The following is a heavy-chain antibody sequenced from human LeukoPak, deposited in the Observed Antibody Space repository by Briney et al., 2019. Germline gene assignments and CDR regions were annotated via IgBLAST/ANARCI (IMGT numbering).Heavy chain of an antibody. D-gene: IGHD3-10*02. CDR3: AELGITMIGGV. CDR2: ITSSSNYI. Sequence: PGGSLRLSCAASGFTFSSYSMNWVRQAPGKGLEWVSSITSSSNYIYYADSVKGRFTISRDNAKNSLYLQMNSLRAEDTAVYYCAELGITMIGGVWGKGATVTISS. V-gene: IGHV3-21*01. CDR1: GFTFSSYS. J-gene: IGHJ6*04.